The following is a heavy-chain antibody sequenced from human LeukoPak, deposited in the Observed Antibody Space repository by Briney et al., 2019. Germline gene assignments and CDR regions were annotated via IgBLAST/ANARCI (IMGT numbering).Heavy chain of an antibody. Sequence: GGSLRLSCVVSGFTFNSCWMNWVRQAPGKGLEWVAHINPDGRDTYYVDSVKGRFPISRDNAQNSMYLQMNSLRVEDTAVYYCATWGDTTAEYFQRWGQGTLVTVSS. V-gene: IGHV3-7*01. J-gene: IGHJ1*01. CDR1: GFTFNSCW. D-gene: IGHD2-21*02. CDR3: ATWGDTTAEYFQR. CDR2: INPDGRDT.